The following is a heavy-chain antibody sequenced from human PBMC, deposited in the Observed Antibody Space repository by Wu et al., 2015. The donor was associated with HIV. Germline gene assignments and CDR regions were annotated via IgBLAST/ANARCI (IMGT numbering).Heavy chain of an antibody. D-gene: IGHD3-22*01. Sequence: QVQLVQSGAEVKKPGSSVKVSCKASGGTFSTYAISWVRQAPGQGLEWMGRIIPIFGTANYAQKFQGRVTITADESTSTAYMELSSLRSEDTAMYYCARGEGYYYDSSTYSTTPPSYYWADGT. CDR3: ARGEGYYYDSSTYSTTPPSYY. J-gene: IGHJ4*01. V-gene: IGHV1-69*13. CDR1: GGTFSTYA. CDR2: IIPIFGTA.